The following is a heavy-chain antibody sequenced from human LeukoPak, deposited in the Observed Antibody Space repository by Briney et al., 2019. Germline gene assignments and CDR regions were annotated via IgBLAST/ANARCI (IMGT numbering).Heavy chain of an antibody. CDR1: GFTVSSNY. CDR3: ARVYSSGWPSDY. V-gene: IGHV3-53*01. D-gene: IGHD6-19*01. J-gene: IGHJ4*02. CDR2: IYSGGST. Sequence: GGSLRLSCAASGFTVSSNYMSWVRQAPGKGPEWVSVIYSGGSTYYADSVKGRFTISRDNSKNTLYLQMNSLRAEDTAVYYCARVYSSGWPSDYWGQGTLVTVSS.